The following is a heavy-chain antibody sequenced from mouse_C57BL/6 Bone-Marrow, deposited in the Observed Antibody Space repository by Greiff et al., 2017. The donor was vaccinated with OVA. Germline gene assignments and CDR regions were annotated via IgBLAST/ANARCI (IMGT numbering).Heavy chain of an antibody. CDR1: GYTITDDY. J-gene: IGHJ4*01. V-gene: IGHV14-4*01. Sequence: EVQLKQSGAELVRPGASVTLSCTASGYTITDDYMHWVKQKPEQGLVWIGWIVPENGDTDYASKFKGKATITANTSSNTAYLQLSSLTSEDTAGYYCTRSDAMDYWGQGTSVTVSS. CDR2: IVPENGDT. CDR3: TRSDAMDY.